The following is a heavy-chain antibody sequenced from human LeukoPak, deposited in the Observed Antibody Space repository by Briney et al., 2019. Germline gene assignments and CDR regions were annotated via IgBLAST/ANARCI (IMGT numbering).Heavy chain of an antibody. CDR3: ARDQWHSSGWYGDFQH. Sequence: AGGSLRLSCAASGFTFSSYAMHWVRQAPGKGLEWVAVISYDGSNKYYADSVKGRFTISRDNSKNTLYLQMNSLRAEDTAVYYCARDQWHSSGWYGDFQHWGQGTLVTVSS. D-gene: IGHD6-19*01. J-gene: IGHJ1*01. CDR2: ISYDGSNK. V-gene: IGHV3-30*04. CDR1: GFTFSSYA.